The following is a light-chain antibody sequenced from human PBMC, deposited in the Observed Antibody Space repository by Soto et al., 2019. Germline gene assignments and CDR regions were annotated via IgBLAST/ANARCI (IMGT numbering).Light chain of an antibody. CDR2: TNT. CDR3: AAWDDTPWQGV. V-gene: IGLV1-44*01. CDR1: KSNVGSNV. Sequence: QSVLAQPTSASGTPGQSVSISCSGTKSNVGSNVVNWYQQFPGRAPKLLIHTNTQRPSGVPARFSGSKSGTSASLVISGLQSGDEADYYCAAWDDTPWQGVFGGGTKLTVL. J-gene: IGLJ3*02.